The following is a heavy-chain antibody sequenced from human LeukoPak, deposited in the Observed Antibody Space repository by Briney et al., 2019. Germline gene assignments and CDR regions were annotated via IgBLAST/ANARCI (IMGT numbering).Heavy chain of an antibody. CDR1: GYTFTSYG. V-gene: IGHV1-18*01. CDR2: ISPYNGDT. CDR3: ARSNLEKTGGGFDV. D-gene: IGHD2-15*01. J-gene: IGHJ3*01. Sequence: VASVKVSCKASGYTFTSYGISWMRQAPGQGLEWMGWISPYNGDTNYAQKFQGRATVTTDTSTITAYMELRSLRSDDTALYYCARSNLEKTGGGFDVWGQGTMVTVSS.